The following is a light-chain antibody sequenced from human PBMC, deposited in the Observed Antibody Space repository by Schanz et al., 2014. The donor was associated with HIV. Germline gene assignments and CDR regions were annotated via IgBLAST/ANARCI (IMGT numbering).Light chain of an antibody. Sequence: EIVMTQSPATLSVSPGERATLSCRASQSVSSYLAWYQQKPGQAPRLLIYGASSRATGIPDRFSGSGSGTDFTLTISRLEPEDFAVYYCQQYGSSPPLYTFGQGTKLEIK. CDR1: QSVSSY. CDR2: GAS. J-gene: IGKJ2*01. CDR3: QQYGSSPPLYT. V-gene: IGKV3-20*01.